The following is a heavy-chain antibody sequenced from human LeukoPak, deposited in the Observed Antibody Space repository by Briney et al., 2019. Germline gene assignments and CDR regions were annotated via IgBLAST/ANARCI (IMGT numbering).Heavy chain of an antibody. CDR2: ISAYNGNT. J-gene: IGHJ4*02. D-gene: IGHD2-2*01. CDR1: GYTFTSYG. Sequence: ASVKVSCKASGYTFTSYGISWVRQAPGQGLEWMGWISAYNGNTNYAQRLQGRVTVTTDTSTSTAYMELRSLRSDDTAVYYCARDLTYQLHIYYFDYWGQGTLVTVSS. CDR3: ARDLTYQLHIYYFDY. V-gene: IGHV1-18*01.